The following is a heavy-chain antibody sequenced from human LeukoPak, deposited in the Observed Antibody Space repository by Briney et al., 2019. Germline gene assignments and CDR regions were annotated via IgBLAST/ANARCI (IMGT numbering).Heavy chain of an antibody. CDR1: GGSVSSGSYY. J-gene: IGHJ4*02. D-gene: IGHD3-16*01. CDR2: IYYSGST. V-gene: IGHV4-61*01. CDR3: ARVTYDYGDY. Sequence: SETLSLTCTVSGGSVSSGSYYWSWVRQPPGKGLEWIGYIYYSGSTNYNPSLKSRVTISVDTSKNQFSLKLSSVTAADTAVYYCARVTYDYGDYWGQGTLVTVSS.